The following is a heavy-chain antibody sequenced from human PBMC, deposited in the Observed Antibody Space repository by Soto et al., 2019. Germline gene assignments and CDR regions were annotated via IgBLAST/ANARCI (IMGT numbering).Heavy chain of an antibody. J-gene: IGHJ4*02. V-gene: IGHV3-23*01. CDR1: GFTFSSYA. D-gene: IGHD1-26*01. Sequence: PGGSLRLSCAASGFTFSSYAMSWVRQAPGKGLEWVSTITNSGDSTYYADSVKGRFTISRDNSKNTLYLQMNSLRAEDTALYYCAKVQRNSGNSYYFDYWGQGTLVTVSS. CDR3: AKVQRNSGNSYYFDY. CDR2: ITNSGDST.